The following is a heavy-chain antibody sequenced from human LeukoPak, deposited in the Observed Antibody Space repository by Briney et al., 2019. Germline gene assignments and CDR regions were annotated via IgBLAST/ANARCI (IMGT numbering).Heavy chain of an antibody. Sequence: SVKVSCKASGGTFSSYAISWVRQAPGQGLEWVGGIIPIFGTANYAQKFQGRVTITADESTSTAYMELSSLRSEDTAVYYCATQGPYTAMVTTRGLRYYYYYMDVWGKGTTVTVSS. J-gene: IGHJ6*03. V-gene: IGHV1-69*13. CDR1: GGTFSSYA. D-gene: IGHD5-18*01. CDR3: ATQGPYTAMVTTRGLRYYYYYMDV. CDR2: IIPIFGTA.